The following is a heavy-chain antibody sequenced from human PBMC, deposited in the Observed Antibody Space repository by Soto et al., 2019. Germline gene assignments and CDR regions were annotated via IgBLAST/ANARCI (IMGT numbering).Heavy chain of an antibody. CDR1: GGSFSGYY. V-gene: IGHV4-34*01. CDR2: INHSGST. Sequence: QVQLQQWGAGLLKPSETLSLTCAVYGGSFSGYYWSWIRQPPGKGLEWIGEINHSGSTNYNPSLKSRVTISVDTSKNQFSMKLSSVTAAYTAVYYCARGSERVRYFDWYAPLDYSGQGTLVTVSS. CDR3: ARGSERVRYFDWYAPLDY. D-gene: IGHD3-9*01. J-gene: IGHJ4*02.